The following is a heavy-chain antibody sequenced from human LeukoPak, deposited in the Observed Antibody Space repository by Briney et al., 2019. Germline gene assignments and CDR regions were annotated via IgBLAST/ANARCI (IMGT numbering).Heavy chain of an antibody. CDR1: GGSFSGYY. D-gene: IGHD3-9*01. CDR2: INHSGST. Sequence: SETLSLTCAVYGGSFSGYYWSWIRQPPGKGLEWIGEINHSGSTNYNPSLKSRVTISVDTSKNHFSLKLSSVTAADTAVYYCARTHRLYYILTGYYPYYYYYMDVWGKGTTVTVSS. V-gene: IGHV4-34*01. CDR3: ARTHRLYYILTGYYPYYYYYMDV. J-gene: IGHJ6*03.